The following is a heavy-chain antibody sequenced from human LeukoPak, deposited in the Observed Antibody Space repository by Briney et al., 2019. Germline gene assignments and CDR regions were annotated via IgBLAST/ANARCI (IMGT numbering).Heavy chain of an antibody. J-gene: IGHJ4*02. CDR2: ISGSAFST. Sequence: PGGSLRLSCAASGLTFTSYAMSCVRQAPGKGLEWVSGISGSAFSTDYADSVKGRFTISRDNSRNTLYLQMNSLRGDDTPVYYCVKGLGVDDNWGQGTLVTVSS. CDR3: VKGLGVDDN. D-gene: IGHD3-10*01. V-gene: IGHV3-23*01. CDR1: GLTFTSYA.